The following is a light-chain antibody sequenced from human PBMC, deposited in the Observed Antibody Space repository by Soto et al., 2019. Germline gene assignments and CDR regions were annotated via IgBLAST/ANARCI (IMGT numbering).Light chain of an antibody. J-gene: IGLJ2*01. V-gene: IGLV2-8*01. CDR2: EVT. CDR3: SSYAGSNNFVL. CDR1: SSDVGGYNY. Sequence: QSVLTQPPSASGSPGQSVTISCTGTSSDVGGYNYVSWYQQYPGKAPKLMIHEVTKRPSGVPDRFSGSKSGNTASLTVSGLQAEDEADYYCSSYAGSNNFVLFGGGTKVTVL.